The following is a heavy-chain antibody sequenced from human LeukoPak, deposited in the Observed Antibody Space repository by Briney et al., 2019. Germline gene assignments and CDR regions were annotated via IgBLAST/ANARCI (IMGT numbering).Heavy chain of an antibody. V-gene: IGHV4-39*01. CDR3: ARHWKWLRSIRTPDY. CDR2: IYYSGST. J-gene: IGHJ4*02. Sequence: TTSETLSLTCTVSGGSISSSSYYWGWIRQPPGKGLEWIGSIYYSGSTYYNPSLKSRVTISVDTSKNQFSLKLSSVTAADTAVYYCARHWKWLRSIRTPDYWGQGTLVTVSS. D-gene: IGHD5-12*01. CDR1: GGSISSSSYY.